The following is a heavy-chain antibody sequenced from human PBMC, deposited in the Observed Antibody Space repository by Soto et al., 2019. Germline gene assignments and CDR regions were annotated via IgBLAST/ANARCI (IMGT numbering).Heavy chain of an antibody. J-gene: IGHJ4*02. CDR2: IYASGNT. V-gene: IGHV4-4*07. CDR1: GASISTYY. D-gene: IGHD6-13*01. Sequence: QVQLQESGPGLVKPSETLSLTCTVSGASISTYYWSWIRQPAGKGLEWIGRIYASGNTNYNPSLKSRVTMSVDTSKSQFSLNLTSVTAAGTAVYYCARESRSAAGTVEYWGQGTLVTVSS. CDR3: ARESRSAAGTVEY.